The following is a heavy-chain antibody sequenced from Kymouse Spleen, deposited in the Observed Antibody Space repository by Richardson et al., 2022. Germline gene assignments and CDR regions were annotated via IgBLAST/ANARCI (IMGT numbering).Heavy chain of an antibody. V-gene: IGHV4-59*01. CDR1: GGSISSYY. J-gene: IGHJ4*02. D-gene: IGHD1-7*01. Sequence: QVQLQESGPGLVKPSETLSLTCTVSGGSISSYYWSWIRQPPGKGLEWIGYIYYSGSTNYNPSLKSRVTISVDTSKNQFSLKLSSVTAADTAVYYCARGITGTPFDYWGQGTLVTVSS. CDR3: ARGITGTPFDY. CDR2: IYYSGST.